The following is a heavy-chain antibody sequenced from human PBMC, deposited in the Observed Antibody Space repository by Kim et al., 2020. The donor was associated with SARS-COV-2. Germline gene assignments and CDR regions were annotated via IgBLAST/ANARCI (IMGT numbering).Heavy chain of an antibody. D-gene: IGHD3-3*01. V-gene: IGHV3-21*01. CDR1: GFTFSSYS. J-gene: IGHJ4*02. Sequence: GGSLRLSCAASGFTFSSYSMNWVRQAPGKGLEWVSSISSSSSYIYYADSVKGRFTISRDNAKNSLYLQMNSLRAEDTAVYYCARAYYDFWSGYYTGSEPLFDYWGQGTLVTVSS. CDR3: ARAYYDFWSGYYTGSEPLFDY. CDR2: ISSSSSYI.